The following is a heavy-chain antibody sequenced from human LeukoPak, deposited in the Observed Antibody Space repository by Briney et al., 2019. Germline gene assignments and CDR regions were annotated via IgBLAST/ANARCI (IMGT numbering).Heavy chain of an antibody. V-gene: IGHV5-51*01. D-gene: IGHD3-22*01. CDR1: GYSFSSYW. CDR3: ARPNITSYYDSRGYDAFDV. J-gene: IGHJ3*01. CDR2: IYPGDSDT. Sequence: GESLKISCKGSGYSFSSYWIGWVRQMPGKGLEWMGIIYPGDSDTRYSPSFQGQVTISADKSVNTAYLQWSSLKASDTAMYYCARPNITSYYDSRGYDAFDVWGQGTMVTVYS.